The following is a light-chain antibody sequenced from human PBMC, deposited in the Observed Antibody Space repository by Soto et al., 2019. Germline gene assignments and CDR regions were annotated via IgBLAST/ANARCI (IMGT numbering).Light chain of an antibody. V-gene: IGKV1-6*02. CDR2: GAS. J-gene: IGKJ4*01. CDR1: QGIRDD. Sequence: IQMTQSPSSLSAYVGDRVTITCRASQGIRDDLGWYQQKPGRAPRLLIYGASSLQSGAPSRFSGSGYGTEFTLTISSLQPEDFATYYCLQDYNYPLTFGGGTRVEIK. CDR3: LQDYNYPLT.